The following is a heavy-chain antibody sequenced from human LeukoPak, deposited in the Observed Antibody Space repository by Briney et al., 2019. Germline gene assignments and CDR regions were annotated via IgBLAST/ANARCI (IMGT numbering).Heavy chain of an antibody. CDR2: INAGNGNI. V-gene: IGHV1-3*01. Sequence: GASVKVSCKASGYTFTSYAMHWVRQAPGQRLEWMGWINAGNGNIKYSQKFQGRVTITRDTSASTAYMELSSLRSEDTAVYYCARARTGTLRFLEWLLYFDYWGQGTLVTVSS. J-gene: IGHJ4*02. CDR1: GYTFTSYA. D-gene: IGHD3-3*01. CDR3: ARARTGTLRFLEWLLYFDY.